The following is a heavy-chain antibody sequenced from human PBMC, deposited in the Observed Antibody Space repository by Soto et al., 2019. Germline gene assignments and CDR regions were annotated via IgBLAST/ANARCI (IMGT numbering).Heavy chain of an antibody. CDR2: ISFSDGGT. J-gene: IGHJ2*01. D-gene: IGHD2-15*01. Sequence: EEQLLESGGGLIQPGGSLRLACAASGFTFSSYAMTWVRQAPGKGLEWVSSISFSDGGTYYADSVKGRLTISGDNSKNTLFLQMNSLRVEDTAVYYCVKDDRILGRRYFDLWGRGTLVTVSS. CDR1: GFTFSSYA. V-gene: IGHV3-23*01. CDR3: VKDDRILGRRYFDL.